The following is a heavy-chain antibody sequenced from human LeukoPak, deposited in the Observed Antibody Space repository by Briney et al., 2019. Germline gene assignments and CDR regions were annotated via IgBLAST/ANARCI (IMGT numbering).Heavy chain of an antibody. Sequence: GASVKVSCKASGYTFTSYYMHWVRHAPGQGLEWMGIINPSGGSTSYAQKFQGRVTMTRDTSTSTVYMELSSLRSEDTAVYYCARESGSYLLDPWGQGTLVTVSS. CDR2: INPSGGST. CDR3: ARESGSYLLDP. D-gene: IGHD3-10*01. V-gene: IGHV1-46*01. CDR1: GYTFTSYY. J-gene: IGHJ5*02.